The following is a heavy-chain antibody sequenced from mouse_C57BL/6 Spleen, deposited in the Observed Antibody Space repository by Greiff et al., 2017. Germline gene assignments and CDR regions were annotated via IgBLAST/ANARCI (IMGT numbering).Heavy chain of an antibody. CDR3: ARQEDSSGSFAY. D-gene: IGHD3-2*02. Sequence: DVMLVESGGDLVKPGGSLKLSCAASGFTFSSYGMSWVRQTPDKRLEWVATISSGGSYTYYPDSVKGRFTISRDNAKNTLYLQMSSLKSEDTAMYYCARQEDSSGSFAYWGQGTLVTVSA. V-gene: IGHV5-6*02. CDR1: GFTFSSYG. J-gene: IGHJ3*01. CDR2: ISSGGSYT.